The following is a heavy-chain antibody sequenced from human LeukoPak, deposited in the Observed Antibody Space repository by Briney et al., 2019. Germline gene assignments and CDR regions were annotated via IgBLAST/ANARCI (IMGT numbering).Heavy chain of an antibody. CDR3: AKDRTGPRDSFDY. CDR2: IKSKTDGGTT. D-gene: IGHD1-14*01. J-gene: IGHJ4*02. V-gene: IGHV3-15*01. CDR1: GFTFSNAW. Sequence: GGSLRLSCAASGFTFSNAWMSWVRQAPGKGLEWVGRIKSKTDGGTTDYAAPVKGRFTISRDDSKNTLYLQMNSLRAEDTAVYYCAKDRTGPRDSFDYWGQGTLVTVSS.